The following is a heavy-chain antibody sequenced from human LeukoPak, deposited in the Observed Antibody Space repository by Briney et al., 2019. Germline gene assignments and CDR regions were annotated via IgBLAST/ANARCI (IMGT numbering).Heavy chain of an antibody. CDR2: IYTSGST. CDR3: ARDLPYSSGWYGGRDAFDI. V-gene: IGHV4-4*07. Sequence: SETLSLTCTVSGGSISTNSFYWSWIRQPAGKGLEWIGRIYTSGSTKYNPSLKSRVTMSVDTSKNQFSLKLSSVTAADTAVYYCARDLPYSSGWYGGRDAFDIWGQGTMVTVSS. J-gene: IGHJ3*02. D-gene: IGHD6-19*01. CDR1: GGSISTNSFY.